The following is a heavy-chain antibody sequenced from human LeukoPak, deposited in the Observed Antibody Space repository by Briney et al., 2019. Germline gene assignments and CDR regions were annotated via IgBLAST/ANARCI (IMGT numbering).Heavy chain of an antibody. D-gene: IGHD3-16*01. CDR2: INSDGINT. V-gene: IGHV3-74*01. Sequence: GGSLRLSCAASGFTFSNYWMHWVRHAPGKGLVWVSRINSDGINTNYADSVKGRFTISIDNSKNTLYLQMNSLRAEDTAVYYCARRAGAYTHPYDYWGQGTLVTVS. J-gene: IGHJ4*02. CDR1: GFTFSNYW. CDR3: ARRAGAYTHPYDY.